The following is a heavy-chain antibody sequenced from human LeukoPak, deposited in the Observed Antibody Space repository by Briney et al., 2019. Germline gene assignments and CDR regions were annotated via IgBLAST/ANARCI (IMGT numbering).Heavy chain of an antibody. V-gene: IGHV3-23*01. CDR1: GFTFSSYA. CDR2: ISGSGGST. CDR3: ARNSYSYDSSGPIYSFDY. D-gene: IGHD3-22*01. J-gene: IGHJ4*02. Sequence: GSLRLSCAASGFTFSSYAMSWVRQAPGKGLEWVSAISGSGGSTYYADSVKGRFTISRDNSKNTLFLQMNSLRVEDTAVYYCARNSYSYDSSGPIYSFDYWGQGTLVTVSS.